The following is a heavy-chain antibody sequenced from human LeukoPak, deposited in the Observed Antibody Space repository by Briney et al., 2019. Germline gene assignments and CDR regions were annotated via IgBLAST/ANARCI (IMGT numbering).Heavy chain of an antibody. Sequence: PSGTLSLTCTVSGGSISSYYWSWIRQPPGKGLEWIGYIYTSGSTNYNPSLKSRVTISVDTSKNQFSLKLSSVTAADTAVYYCARVSPAYYGMDVWGQGTTVTVSS. CDR1: GGSISSYY. J-gene: IGHJ6*02. CDR3: ARVSPAYYGMDV. CDR2: IYTSGST. V-gene: IGHV4-4*09.